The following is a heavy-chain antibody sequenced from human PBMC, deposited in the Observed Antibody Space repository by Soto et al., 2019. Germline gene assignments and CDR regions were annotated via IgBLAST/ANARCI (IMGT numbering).Heavy chain of an antibody. V-gene: IGHV4-30-2*01. CDR3: ARVPDR. Sequence: QLQLQESGSGLVKPSQTLSLTCAVSGGSISSGGYSWSWLRQPPGKGLEWIGYSYHRGSTYYNPSLKRRVTMWVDRTKNQFSLKLSSVTAAHTSVYYCARVPDRWGQGTLVTVSS. J-gene: IGHJ5*02. D-gene: IGHD2-2*01. CDR1: GGSISSGGYS. CDR2: SYHRGST.